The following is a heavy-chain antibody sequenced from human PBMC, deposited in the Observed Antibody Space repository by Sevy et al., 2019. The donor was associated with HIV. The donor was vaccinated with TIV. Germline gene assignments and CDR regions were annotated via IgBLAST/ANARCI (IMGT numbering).Heavy chain of an antibody. CDR2: ISFTTNNT. V-gene: IGHV3-21*01. Sequence: GGSLRLSCAASGFSVGSYSMNWVRQAPGKGLEWVSFISFTTNNTYYGDSVKGRSTISRDNARNSVYLQMNSLRAEDTAVYYCSSGGGYWGQGTLVTVSS. J-gene: IGHJ4*02. CDR1: GFSVGSYS. D-gene: IGHD3-16*01. CDR3: SSGGGY.